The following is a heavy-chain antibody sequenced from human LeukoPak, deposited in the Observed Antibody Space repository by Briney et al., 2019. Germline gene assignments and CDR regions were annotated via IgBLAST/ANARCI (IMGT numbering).Heavy chain of an antibody. CDR1: GYSFTGYY. J-gene: IGHJ2*01. CDR3: ARVLRDWYFDL. V-gene: IGHV1-2*02. CDR2: INPNSGGT. Sequence: ASVKVSCTASGYSFTGYYIHWVRQAPGQGLEWMGWINPNSGGTKYAQKFQGRVTMTRDTSISTAYMELSRLTSDDTAVFYCARVLRDWYFDLWGRGTLVTVSS.